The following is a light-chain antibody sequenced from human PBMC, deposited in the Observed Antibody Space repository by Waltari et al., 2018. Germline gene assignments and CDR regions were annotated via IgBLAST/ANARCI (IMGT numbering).Light chain of an antibody. V-gene: IGLV1-44*01. CDR3: ASWDDSMNGHWV. CDR2: RSD. Sequence: QSVLTQPPSASGTPGQRVTISCSGSASNIGGNLVNWYQQPPGTAPKPLIYRSDLRPSGVPDRFSGSKSGTSASLAISGLQSEDEADYFCASWDDSMNGHWVFGGGTKVTVL. CDR1: ASNIGGNL. J-gene: IGLJ3*02.